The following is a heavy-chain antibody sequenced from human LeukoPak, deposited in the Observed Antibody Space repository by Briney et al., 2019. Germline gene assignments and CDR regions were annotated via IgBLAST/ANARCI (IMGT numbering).Heavy chain of an antibody. D-gene: IGHD3-10*01. V-gene: IGHV4-59*01. CDR1: GGSISSYY. CDR3: ARGSLIYYGSGSYPPNY. Sequence: PSETLSLTCTVSGGSISSYYWSWIRQPPGKGLEWIGFIFYSGSTNYNPSLKSRVTISVDTSKNQFSLNLSSVTAADTAVYYCARGSLIYYGSGSYPPNYWGQGTLVTVSS. J-gene: IGHJ4*02. CDR2: IFYSGST.